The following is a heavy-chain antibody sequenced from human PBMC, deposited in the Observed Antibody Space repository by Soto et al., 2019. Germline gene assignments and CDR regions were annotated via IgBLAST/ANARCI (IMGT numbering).Heavy chain of an antibody. D-gene: IGHD6-19*01. CDR2: IIPIFGTA. Sequence: SVKVSCKASGYTFTSYDINWVRQATGQGLEWMGGIIPIFGTANYAQKFQGRVTITADESTSTAYMELSSLRSEDTAVYYCARHPLTPYSSGWYGPAIFDYWGQGTLVTVSS. V-gene: IGHV1-69*13. CDR3: ARHPLTPYSSGWYGPAIFDY. J-gene: IGHJ4*02. CDR1: GYTFTSYD.